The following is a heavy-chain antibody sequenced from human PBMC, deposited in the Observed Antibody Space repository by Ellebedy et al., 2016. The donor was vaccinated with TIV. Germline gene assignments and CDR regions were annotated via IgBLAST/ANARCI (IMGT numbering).Heavy chain of an antibody. CDR2: FDPEDGET. CDR3: AHAEGSGNYYGANWFDP. Sequence: ASVKVSCKASGYTFTGYYMHWVRQAPGKGLEWMGGFDPEDGETIYAQKFQGRVTMTEDTSTDTAYMELSSLRSEDTAVYYCAHAEGSGNYYGANWFDPWGQGTLVTVSS. V-gene: IGHV1-24*01. CDR1: GYTFTGYY. J-gene: IGHJ5*02. D-gene: IGHD3-10*01.